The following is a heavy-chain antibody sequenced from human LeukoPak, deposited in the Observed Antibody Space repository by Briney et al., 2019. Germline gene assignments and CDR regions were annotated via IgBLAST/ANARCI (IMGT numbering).Heavy chain of an antibody. V-gene: IGHV4-30-2*01. J-gene: IGHJ4*02. CDR1: GGSISSGGYS. CDR2: IYHSGGT. CDR3: ARGNTAMGIDY. Sequence: SETLSLTCAVSGGSISSGGYSWSWIRQPPGKGLEWIGYIYHSGGTYYNPSLKSRVTISVDRSKNQFSLKLSSVTAADTAVYYCARGNTAMGIDYWGQGTLVTVSS. D-gene: IGHD5-18*01.